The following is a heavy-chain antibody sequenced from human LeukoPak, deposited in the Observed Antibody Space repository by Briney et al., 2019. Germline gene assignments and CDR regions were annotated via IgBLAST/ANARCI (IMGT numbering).Heavy chain of an antibody. CDR2: MYSSGSN. D-gene: IGHD2-15*01. CDR3: GRLYYSSDFTTDY. CDR1: RGFIRSGDYY. Sequence: PSETLPLTLHFCRGFIRSGDYYERWPPDPPGKALEGFGTMYSSGSNFYSPSLKRRVPVSVDTSKILFSVRLTSVTAADTAVYYCGRLYYSSDFTTDYWGRGTLVTVSS. J-gene: IGHJ4*02. V-gene: IGHV4-39*01.